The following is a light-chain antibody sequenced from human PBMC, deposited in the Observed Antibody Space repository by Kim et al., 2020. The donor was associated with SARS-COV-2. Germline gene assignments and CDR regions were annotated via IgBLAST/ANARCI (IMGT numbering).Light chain of an antibody. CDR3: QQYGTSPFP. V-gene: IGKV3-20*01. J-gene: IGKJ2*01. Sequence: SQGERATPSCRASQTIRSAYLAWYQQKPGQAPRLLIYGASTRATGTPDRFSGSGSGTDFTLTITRLEPEDFALYFCQQYGTSPFPFGQGTKLEI. CDR2: GAS. CDR1: QTIRSAY.